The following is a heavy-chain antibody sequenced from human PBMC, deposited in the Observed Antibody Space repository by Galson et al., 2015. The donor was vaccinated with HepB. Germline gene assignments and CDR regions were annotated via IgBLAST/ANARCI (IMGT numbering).Heavy chain of an antibody. CDR1: GFTFSSSA. J-gene: IGHJ4*02. CDR2: ISSNGGRT. Sequence: SLRLSCAASGFTFSSSAMHWVRQAPGRGLEYVAAISSNGGRTYYTDSVKGRFIISRDNSKNTLYLQMGSLRAEDMAVYYCTTWTGTYSEYWGQGTLVTVSS. D-gene: IGHD3/OR15-3a*01. V-gene: IGHV3-64*02. CDR3: TTWTGTYSEY.